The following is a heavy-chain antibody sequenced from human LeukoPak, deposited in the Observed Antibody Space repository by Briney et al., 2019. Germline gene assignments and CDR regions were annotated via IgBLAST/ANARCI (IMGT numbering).Heavy chain of an antibody. CDR2: IYPRDSDT. J-gene: IGHJ4*02. CDR1: GYTFTHQW. V-gene: IGHV5-51*01. CDR3: ARHSDVVGAI. D-gene: IGHD3-16*01. Sequence: GESLKISCEASGYTFTHQWIGWVRQMPGTGLEWLGIIYPRDSDTIYSPSFQGHVTISADTSINTAYLEWRSLEASDTAMSYCARHSDVVGAIWGQGTQVTVSS.